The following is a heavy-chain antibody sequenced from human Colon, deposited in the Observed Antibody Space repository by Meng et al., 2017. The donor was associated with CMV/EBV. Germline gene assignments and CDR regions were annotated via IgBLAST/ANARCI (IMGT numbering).Heavy chain of an antibody. Sequence: GESLKISCVASGFSLSSAWIHWVRQAPGKGPEWVSIINVDGTVTRYVDSVKGRFTISRGNAKNTLFLQMNSLRADDTAVYYCARDGGRFMNQWGQGTSVTVSS. J-gene: IGHJ6*02. CDR2: INVDGTVT. CDR1: GFSLSSAW. D-gene: IGHD3-16*01. CDR3: ARDGGRFMNQ. V-gene: IGHV3-74*01.